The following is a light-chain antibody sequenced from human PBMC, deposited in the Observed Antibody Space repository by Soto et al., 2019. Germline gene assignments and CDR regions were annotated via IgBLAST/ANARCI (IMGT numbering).Light chain of an antibody. J-gene: IGKJ1*01. CDR3: QQSYSTPRT. Sequence: DIQMTQSPSSLSASVGDRVTITCRASQSISSYLNWYQQKPGKAPKLLIYAASNLQSGVPSRFRGSGSGTDFTLTISSLQPEDFATYYCQQSYSTPRTFGQATKVEIK. V-gene: IGKV1-39*01. CDR2: AAS. CDR1: QSISSY.